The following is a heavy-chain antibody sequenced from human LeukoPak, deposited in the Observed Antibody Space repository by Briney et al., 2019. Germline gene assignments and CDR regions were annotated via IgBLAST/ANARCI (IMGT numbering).Heavy chain of an antibody. CDR3: ARARRVDRNHGDSYWYFDL. Sequence: SETLSLTCTVSGGSISSYYWSWIRQPPGKGLEWIGYIYYSGSTNYNPSLKSRVTISVDTSKNQFSLKLSSVTAADTAVYYCARARRVDRNHGDSYWYFDLWGRGTLVTVSS. D-gene: IGHD1-14*01. J-gene: IGHJ2*01. CDR2: IYYSGST. CDR1: GGSISSYY. V-gene: IGHV4-59*01.